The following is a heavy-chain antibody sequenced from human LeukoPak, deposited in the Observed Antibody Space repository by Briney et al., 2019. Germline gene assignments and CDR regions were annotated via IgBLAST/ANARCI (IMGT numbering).Heavy chain of an antibody. Sequence: SETLSLTCTVSGGSISSYYWSWIRQPPGKGLEWIGYIYYSGSTNYNPSLKSRVTISVDTSKNQFSLKLSSVAAADTAVYYCASRGSVGATTDFDYWGQGTLVTVSS. CDR1: GGSISSYY. CDR2: IYYSGST. D-gene: IGHD1-26*01. CDR3: ASRGSVGATTDFDY. V-gene: IGHV4-59*08. J-gene: IGHJ4*02.